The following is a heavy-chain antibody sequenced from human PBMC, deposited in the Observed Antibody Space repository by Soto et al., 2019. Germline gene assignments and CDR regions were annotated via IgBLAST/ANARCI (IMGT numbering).Heavy chain of an antibody. CDR3: ARGGYYDFWSGYYPRFDP. CDR1: SGSISSSNW. CDR2: IYHSGST. D-gene: IGHD3-3*01. J-gene: IGHJ5*02. V-gene: IGHV4-4*02. Sequence: TSEPLSLTCAVSSGSISSSNWWSWVSQPQEKGLEWIGEIYHSGSTNYNPSLKSRVTISVDKSKNQFSLKLSSVTAADTAVYYCARGGYYDFWSGYYPRFDPWGQGTLVTVSS.